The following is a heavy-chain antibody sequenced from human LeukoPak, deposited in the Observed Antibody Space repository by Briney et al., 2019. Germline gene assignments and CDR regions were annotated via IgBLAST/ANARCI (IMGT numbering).Heavy chain of an antibody. CDR1: GGSISSGGYS. V-gene: IGHV4-30-2*01. CDR3: GRGGIAAAASGIDY. CDR2: IYQNGNT. Sequence: TSQTLSLTCAVSGGSISSGGYSWSWIRQPPGKGLEWIGYIYQNGNTYYNPSLKSRVTISVDRSNNQFSLNLSSVTAADTAVYYCGRGGIAAAASGIDYWGQGTLVAVSS. D-gene: IGHD6-13*01. J-gene: IGHJ4*02.